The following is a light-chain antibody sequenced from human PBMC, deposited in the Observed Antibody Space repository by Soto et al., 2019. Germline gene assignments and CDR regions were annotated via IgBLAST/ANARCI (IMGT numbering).Light chain of an antibody. CDR3: QSYDSSLSGSAV. CDR1: SSNNGAGYD. V-gene: IGLV1-40*01. J-gene: IGLJ1*01. CDR2: GNS. Sequence: QSVLTQPPSVSGAPGQRGTISCTGSSSNNGAGYDVHWYQQLPGTAPKLLIYGNSNRPSGVPDRFSGSKSGTSASLAITGLQAEDEADYYCQSYDSSLSGSAVFGTGTKVTVL.